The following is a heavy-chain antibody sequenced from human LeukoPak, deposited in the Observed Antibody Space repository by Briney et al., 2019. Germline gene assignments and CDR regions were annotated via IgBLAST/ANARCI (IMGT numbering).Heavy chain of an antibody. D-gene: IGHD3-10*01. CDR3: VAMLRGVGY. CDR2: SRNKVNNYNT. Sequence: GGSLRLSCAASGFTLSDHFMDWVRQAPGKGLEWVGRSRNKVNNYNTEYAASVKGRFIISRDDSNNSLYLQMSSLKPEDTAVYFCVAMLRGVGYWGQGTLVTVSS. CDR1: GFTLSDHF. J-gene: IGHJ4*02. V-gene: IGHV3-72*01.